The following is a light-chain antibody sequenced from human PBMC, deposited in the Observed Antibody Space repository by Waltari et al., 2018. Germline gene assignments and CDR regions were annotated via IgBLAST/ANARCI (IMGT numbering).Light chain of an antibody. CDR1: SGDVGTYDY. J-gene: IGLJ1*01. CDR2: EVS. CDR3: TSFTSITTLV. Sequence: QSALTQPASVSGSPGQSITISCAGTSGDVGTYDYVSWYQHHPGKAPKLMIYEVSNRPSGVSNRVSGSKSGDTASLTISGLQAEDEADYYCTSFTSITTLVFGTGTKVTVL. V-gene: IGLV2-14*01.